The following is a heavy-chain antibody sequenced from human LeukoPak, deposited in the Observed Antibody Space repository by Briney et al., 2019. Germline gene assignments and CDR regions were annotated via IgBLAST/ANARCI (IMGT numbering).Heavy chain of an antibody. J-gene: IGHJ5*02. Sequence: PSETLSLTCTVSGGSITSYCWSWVRQPPGEGLEWIGYIYTSGSTDYNPSLRSRVTMSVDTSKNQLSLELRFLTAADTAVYYCATSYDAKTAPYDLWGQGTLVTVSS. CDR3: ATSYDAKTAPYDL. D-gene: IGHD3-3*01. CDR1: GGSITSYC. CDR2: IYTSGST. V-gene: IGHV4-4*09.